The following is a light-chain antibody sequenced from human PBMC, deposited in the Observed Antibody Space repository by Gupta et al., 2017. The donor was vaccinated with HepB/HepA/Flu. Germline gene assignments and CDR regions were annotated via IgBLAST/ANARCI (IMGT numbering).Light chain of an antibody. CDR1: QSVSSY. CDR2: DAS. J-gene: IGKJ5*01. CDR3: QQRSNWPPIT. V-gene: IGKV3-11*01. Sequence: ETVLTQSPATLSFSPGERATLSCRASQSVSSYLVWYQQKPGQAPRLLIYDASNRATGIPARFSGSGSGTDFTLTISSLEPEDFAVYYCQQRSNWPPITFGQGTRLEIK.